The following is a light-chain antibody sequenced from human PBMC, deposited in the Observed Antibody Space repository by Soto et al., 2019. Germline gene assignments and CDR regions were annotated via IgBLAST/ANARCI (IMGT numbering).Light chain of an antibody. CDR1: QGIRND. V-gene: IGKV1-6*01. J-gene: IGKJ2*01. Sequence: AIQMTQSPSSLSASVGDRVTISCRASQGIRNDLGWYQQKPGKAPKLLIYAASSLQSGVPSRFSGSGSGTDFTLTISSLQPEDFGIYYCLQDYSYPYTFGQGTKGEIK. CDR2: AAS. CDR3: LQDYSYPYT.